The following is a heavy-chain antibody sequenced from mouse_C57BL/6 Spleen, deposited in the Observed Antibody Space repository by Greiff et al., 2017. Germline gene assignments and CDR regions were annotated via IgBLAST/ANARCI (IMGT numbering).Heavy chain of an antibody. D-gene: IGHD1-1*01. Sequence: QVQLQQSGAELAKPGASVKLSCKASGYTFTSYWMHWVKQRPGQGLEWIGYINTSSGYTTYNQKFKGKATLTADKSSSTAYMQLSRLKYEDSAVYYCARSEFITSVEAPYYYAMDYWGQGTSVTVSS. CDR3: ARSEFITSVEAPYYYAMDY. V-gene: IGHV1-7*01. CDR1: GYTFTSYW. J-gene: IGHJ4*01. CDR2: INTSSGYT.